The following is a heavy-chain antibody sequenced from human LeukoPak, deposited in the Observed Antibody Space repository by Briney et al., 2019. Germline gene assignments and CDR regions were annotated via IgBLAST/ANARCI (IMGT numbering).Heavy chain of an antibody. V-gene: IGHV3-53*01. CDR3: ARGLVVGGTDAFDI. CDR2: IYSGGST. Sequence: GRSLRLSCAASGFTVSSNYMSWIRQAPGKGLEWVSIIYSGGSTYYADSVKGRFTISRDNSKKMLYLQMNSLRAEDTAVYYCARGLVVGGTDAFDIWGQGTMVTVSS. CDR1: GFTVSSNY. D-gene: IGHD1-26*01. J-gene: IGHJ3*02.